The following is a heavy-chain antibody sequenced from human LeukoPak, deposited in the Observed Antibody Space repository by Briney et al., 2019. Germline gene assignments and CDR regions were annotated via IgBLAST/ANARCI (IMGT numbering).Heavy chain of an antibody. CDR1: GFTFSSYG. Sequence: GGSLRLSCAASGFTFSSYGMHWVRQAPGKGLEWVSSISSSRSYIHYADSVKGRFTISRDDAKNSLYLQMSNLRAEDTAVYYCARDLGGGFFDYWGQGTLVTVSS. CDR3: ARDLGGGFFDY. CDR2: ISSSRSYI. V-gene: IGHV3-21*01. J-gene: IGHJ4*02. D-gene: IGHD3-16*01.